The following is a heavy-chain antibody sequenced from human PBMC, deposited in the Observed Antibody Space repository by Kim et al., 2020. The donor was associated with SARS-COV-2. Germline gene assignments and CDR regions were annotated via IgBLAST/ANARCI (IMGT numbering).Heavy chain of an antibody. CDR3: ARSFIAAAGTVYYYYAMDV. V-gene: IGHV1-69*13. CDR2: IIPMFGKT. J-gene: IGHJ6*02. CDR1: GGTFSNHA. Sequence: SVKVSCKASGGTFSNHAISWVRQAPGQGLEWMGGIIPMFGKTNYAQKFQGRVTINADESTSTAYMELNSLRSEDTAVYYCARSFIAAAGTVYYYYAMDVWGQGTTVTVSS. D-gene: IGHD6-13*01.